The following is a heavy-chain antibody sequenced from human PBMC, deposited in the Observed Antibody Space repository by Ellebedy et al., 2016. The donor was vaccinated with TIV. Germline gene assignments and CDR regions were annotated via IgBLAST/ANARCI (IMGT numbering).Heavy chain of an antibody. Sequence: GESLKISCAASGFTFSSYWMSWVRQAPGKGLEWVANIKQDGSKRFYVDSVKGRITISRDNAKNSLYLQMNNLRAEDTAVYYCARDTLVGVTDSYFDYWGLGTLVTVSS. D-gene: IGHD1-26*01. CDR1: GFTFSSYW. CDR3: ARDTLVGVTDSYFDY. V-gene: IGHV3-7*03. CDR2: IKQDGSKR. J-gene: IGHJ4*02.